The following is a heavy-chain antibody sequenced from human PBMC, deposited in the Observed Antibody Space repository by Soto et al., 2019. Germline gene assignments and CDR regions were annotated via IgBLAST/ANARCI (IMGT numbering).Heavy chain of an antibody. CDR1: GGSLSGNY. CDR3: ARRPMPSPTNYRMDV. D-gene: IGHD1-1*01. Sequence: SETXSLTCAVYGGSLSGNYWTWIRQSPGKGLEWIGEISQSGRSNYSPSLNSRVTLSVDTSERQFSLRLSSVTAADTAVYYCARRPMPSPTNYRMDVWATGTTVTVSS. V-gene: IGHV4-34*01. J-gene: IGHJ6*04. CDR2: ISQSGRS.